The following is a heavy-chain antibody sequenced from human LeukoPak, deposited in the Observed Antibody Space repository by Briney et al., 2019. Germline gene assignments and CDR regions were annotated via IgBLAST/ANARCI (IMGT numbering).Heavy chain of an antibody. V-gene: IGHV3-9*01. CDR1: GFTFDDYA. CDR2: ISWNSGSI. Sequence: QPGRSLRLSCAASGFTFDDYAMPWVRQAPGKGLEWVSGISWNSGSIGYADSVKGRFTISRDNAKNSLYLQMNSLRAEDTALYYCAKSADDSSGYYYDWGQGTLVTVSS. CDR3: AKSADDSSGYYYD. J-gene: IGHJ4*02. D-gene: IGHD3-22*01.